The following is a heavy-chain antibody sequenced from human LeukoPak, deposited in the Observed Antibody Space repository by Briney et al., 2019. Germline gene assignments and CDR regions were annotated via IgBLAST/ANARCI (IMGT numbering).Heavy chain of an antibody. CDR1: GFTFDNYA. J-gene: IGHJ4*02. CDR3: ARDADTSGYFSFFDR. Sequence: GGSLRLSCTASGFTFDNYAMIWVRQASGKGLEWVSVISGSGDGTDSADSVRGRFTISRDNSKNTLYLQMNNLRAEDSAVYYCARDADTSGYFSFFDRWGQGTLVTVSS. CDR2: ISGSGDGT. V-gene: IGHV3-23*01. D-gene: IGHD3-22*01.